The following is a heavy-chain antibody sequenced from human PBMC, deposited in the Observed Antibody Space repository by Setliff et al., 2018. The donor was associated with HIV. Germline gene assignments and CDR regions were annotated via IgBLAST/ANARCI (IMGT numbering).Heavy chain of an antibody. CDR1: GFTFSSYS. Sequence: GESLKISCAASGFTFSSYSMNWVRQAPGKGLEWVSFISGNSGAVTYAGSVKGRFTISRDNARNSLYLQLNSLRAEDTAVYYCARDRGGSYTPLDFWGQGTLVTVSS. CDR2: ISGNSGAV. CDR3: ARDRGGSYTPLDF. J-gene: IGHJ4*02. V-gene: IGHV3-48*01. D-gene: IGHD1-26*01.